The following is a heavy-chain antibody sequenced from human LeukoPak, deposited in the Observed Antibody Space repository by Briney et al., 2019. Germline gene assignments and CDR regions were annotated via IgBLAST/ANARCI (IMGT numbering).Heavy chain of an antibody. CDR3: ARENRRGIPTISHSSDP. CDR2: IYHSGST. CDR1: GYSISSGYY. D-gene: IGHD1-1*01. Sequence: SETLSLTCTVSGYSISSGYYWGWIRQPPGKGLEWIGSIYHSGSTYYNPSLKSRVTISVDTSKNQFSLKLSSVTAADTAVYYCARENRRGIPTISHSSDPWGQGTLVTVSS. J-gene: IGHJ5*02. V-gene: IGHV4-38-2*02.